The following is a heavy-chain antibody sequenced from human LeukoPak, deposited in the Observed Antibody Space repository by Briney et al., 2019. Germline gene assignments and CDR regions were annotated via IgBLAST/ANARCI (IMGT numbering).Heavy chain of an antibody. CDR3: ARGAAAGRKNWFDP. Sequence: SETLSLTCAVYGGSFSGYYWSWIRQPPGKWLEWIGEINHSGSTNYNPSLKSRVTISVDTSKNQFSLKLSSVTAADTAVYYCARGAAAGRKNWFDPWGQGTLVTVSS. V-gene: IGHV4-34*01. CDR1: GGSFSGYY. J-gene: IGHJ5*02. D-gene: IGHD6-13*01. CDR2: INHSGST.